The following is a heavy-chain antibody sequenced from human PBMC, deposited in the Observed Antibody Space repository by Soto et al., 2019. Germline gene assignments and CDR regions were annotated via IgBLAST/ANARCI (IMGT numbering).Heavy chain of an antibody. CDR3: ARDGLTFGGD. Sequence: EVHLVEAGGGLVKPGESLTLSCAASGFTFGSFTLNWVRQAPGKGLEWVSSSSSSSAYIYYAESVKGRFTISRDDARSTLYLQMNRLRLDDTAVYFCARDGLTFGGDWGQGTLVAVSS. D-gene: IGHD3-16*01. CDR2: SSSSSAYI. CDR1: GFTFGSFT. V-gene: IGHV3-21*06. J-gene: IGHJ4*02.